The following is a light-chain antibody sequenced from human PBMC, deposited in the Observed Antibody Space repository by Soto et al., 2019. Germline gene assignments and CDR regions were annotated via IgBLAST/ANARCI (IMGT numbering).Light chain of an antibody. CDR2: DAS. CDR3: QQYNSNSWT. V-gene: IGKV1-5*01. J-gene: IGKJ1*01. Sequence: DIPLTQSPSTLSASLGDRVTITCRASQSISNWLAWYQQKPGKAPKLLIYDASSLESGVPSRFSGSGSGADFTLTISSLQPDDFATYYCQQYNSNSWTFGQGTKVDIK. CDR1: QSISNW.